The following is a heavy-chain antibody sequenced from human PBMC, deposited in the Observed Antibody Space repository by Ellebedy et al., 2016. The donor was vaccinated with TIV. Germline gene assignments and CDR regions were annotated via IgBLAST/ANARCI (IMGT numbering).Heavy chain of an antibody. CDR2: INSDGSGT. CDR3: ARDRGFDSSAYYWFWWFDP. D-gene: IGHD3-22*01. V-gene: IGHV3-74*03. CDR1: GFTFSNYW. Sequence: HTGGSLRLSXAASGFTFSNYWMHWVRQAPGKGLVWPSRINSDGSGTTYADSVEGRFTVSRDNAKNTVYLQMNNLRAEDTAVYYCARDRGFDSSAYYWFWWFDPWGQGTLVTVSS. J-gene: IGHJ5*02.